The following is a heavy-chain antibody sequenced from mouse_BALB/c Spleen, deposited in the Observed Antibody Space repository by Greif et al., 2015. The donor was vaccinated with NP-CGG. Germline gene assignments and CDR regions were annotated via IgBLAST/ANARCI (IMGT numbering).Heavy chain of an antibody. Sequence: VQLQQSGAELVKPGASVRLSCTASGFDIKDTYLHWVKQRPEQGLEWIGRIDPANGHTRYDSKFQGKATITADTSSNTAYLQLSSLTSEDTAVYFCAGYVYYRSTFDYWGQGAILTVSS. D-gene: IGHD1-1*01. CDR2: IDPANGHT. V-gene: IGHV14-3*02. CDR1: GFDIKDTY. J-gene: IGHJ2*01. CDR3: AGYVYYRSTFDY.